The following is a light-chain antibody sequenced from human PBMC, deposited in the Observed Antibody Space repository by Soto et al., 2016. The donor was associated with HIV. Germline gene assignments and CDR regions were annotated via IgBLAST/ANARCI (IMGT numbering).Light chain of an antibody. J-gene: IGLJ2*01. CDR2: KDT. Sequence: SYELTQPPSVSVSPGQTARITCFGEALPKQYAYWYQQKAGQAPIIIIYKDTERPSGIPERFSGSSSGTTVTLTISGVQAEDEADYYCQSADSSGKFVVFGGGTKLTVL. V-gene: IGLV3-25*03. CDR1: ALPKQY. CDR3: QSADSSGKFVV.